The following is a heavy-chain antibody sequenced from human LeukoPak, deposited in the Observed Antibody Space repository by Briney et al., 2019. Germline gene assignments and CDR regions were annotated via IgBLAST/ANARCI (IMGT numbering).Heavy chain of an antibody. CDR3: ARVIHLIAAAGGDDAFDI. CDR2: INPNSSGT. D-gene: IGHD6-13*01. Sequence: ASVKVSCKASGYTFAGYYMHWVRQAPGQGLEWMGWINPNSSGTNYAQKFQGRVTMTRDTSISTAYMELSRLRSDDTAVYYCARVIHLIAAAGGDDAFDIWGQGTMVTVSS. V-gene: IGHV1-2*02. J-gene: IGHJ3*02. CDR1: GYTFAGYY.